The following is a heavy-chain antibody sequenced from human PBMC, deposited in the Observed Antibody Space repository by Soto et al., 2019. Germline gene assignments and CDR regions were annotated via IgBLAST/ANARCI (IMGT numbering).Heavy chain of an antibody. CDR3: AHRPIVGAAI. CDR2: IFLSGST. J-gene: IGHJ4*02. Sequence: QVQLQESGPGLVKPSGTLSLTCAVFGGSISNSNWWTWVRQLPGKGLDWIGEIFLSGSTNYNSSLIGRITISVDKANNQFPLKLSSVTAADTAVYYCAHRPIVGAAIWGQGTLVTVSS. D-gene: IGHD1-26*01. V-gene: IGHV4-4*02. CDR1: GGSISNSNW.